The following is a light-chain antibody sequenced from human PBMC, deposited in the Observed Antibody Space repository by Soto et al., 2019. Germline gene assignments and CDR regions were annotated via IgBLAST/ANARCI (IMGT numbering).Light chain of an antibody. CDR1: SSDVGFFNY. CDR3: SSSVDGTSYV. V-gene: IGLV2-8*01. CDR2: EVN. J-gene: IGLJ1*01. Sequence: QSALTQPPSVSGSPGQSVTISCTGTSSDVGFFNYVSWYQHHPGKVPKFLIYEVNKRPSGVPDRFSGSKSGNTASLTVSGFQPEDEAEYFCSSSVDGTSYVFGTGTKVTVL.